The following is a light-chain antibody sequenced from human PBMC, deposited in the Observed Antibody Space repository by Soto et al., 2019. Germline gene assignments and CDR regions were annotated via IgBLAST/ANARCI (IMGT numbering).Light chain of an antibody. J-gene: IGLJ1*01. V-gene: IGLV2-23*01. Sequence: QSALTQPASVSGSPGQSITISCTGTSSDVGSYNLVSWYQQHPGKAPKLKIYEGSKRPSGVSNRFSGSKSGNTASLTISGRQAEDEADYYCCSYAGSSTLYVFGTGTKLTVL. CDR3: CSYAGSSTLYV. CDR1: SSDVGSYNL. CDR2: EGS.